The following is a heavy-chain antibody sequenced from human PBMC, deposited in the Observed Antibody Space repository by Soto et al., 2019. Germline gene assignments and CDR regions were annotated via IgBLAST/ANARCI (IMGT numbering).Heavy chain of an antibody. J-gene: IGHJ6*02. D-gene: IGHD3-10*01. Sequence: SETLSLTCTVSGASVSSYYWSWIRQPPGKGLEWLGYILYTGNTNYNPSLKSRVTMSVDTSKNQVSLKLSAVTAADTAVYFCARAAYGSGSYYAPYYYHAMDVWGQGTTVTVSS. CDR3: ARAAYGSGSYYAPYYYHAMDV. CDR1: GASVSSYY. V-gene: IGHV4-59*02. CDR2: ILYTGNT.